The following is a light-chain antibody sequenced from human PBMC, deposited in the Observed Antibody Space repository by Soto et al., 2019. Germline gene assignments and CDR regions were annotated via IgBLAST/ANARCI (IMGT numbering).Light chain of an antibody. CDR3: SSYTNINTRACV. J-gene: IGLJ1*01. CDR2: DVT. CDR1: VSDFGGYNY. Sequence: QSVLTQPRSVSGSPGQSVTISCTGTVSDFGGYNYVSWYQCHPGKAPKLVIYDVTKRPSWVPDRFSGSKSGNTASLTISGLQAEDEAEYYCSSYTNINTRACVFGTGTKVTVL. V-gene: IGLV2-11*01.